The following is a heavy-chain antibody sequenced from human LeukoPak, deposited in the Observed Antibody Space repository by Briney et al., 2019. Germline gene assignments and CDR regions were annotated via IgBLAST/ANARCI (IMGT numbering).Heavy chain of an antibody. CDR2: IIPMFGTA. D-gene: IGHD5-12*01. Sequence: ASVKVSCKASGGTFSTYAISWVRQAPGQGLEWMGGIIPMFGTANYAQKFQGRVTITADESTSTAYMELSSLRSEDTAVYYCVRDMGGHDFYFDYWGQGTLVTVS. CDR3: VRDMGGHDFYFDY. V-gene: IGHV1-69*01. J-gene: IGHJ4*02. CDR1: GGTFSTYA.